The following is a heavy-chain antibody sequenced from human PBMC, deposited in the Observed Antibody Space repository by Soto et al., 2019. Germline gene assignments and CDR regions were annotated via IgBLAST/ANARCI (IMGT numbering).Heavy chain of an antibody. V-gene: IGHV3-33*01. CDR1: GFTFSNHG. J-gene: IGHJ6*02. D-gene: IGHD3-10*01. Sequence: PGGSLRLSCAASGFTFSNHGMHWVRQAPGKGLEWVAVIWYDGSNKYYADSVKGRFTVSRDNSKNTLYLQMNSLRAEDTGLYYCARGAVDYQNRSFYLYYYYGMDVWGQGTTVTVSS. CDR3: ARGAVDYQNRSFYLYYYYGMDV. CDR2: IWYDGSNK.